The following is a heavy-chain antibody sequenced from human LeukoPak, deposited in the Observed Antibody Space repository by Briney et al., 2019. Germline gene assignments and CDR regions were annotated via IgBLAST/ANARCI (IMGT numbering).Heavy chain of an antibody. J-gene: IGHJ3*02. V-gene: IGHV4-61*02. CDR1: GGSISSGSYY. D-gene: IGHD6-6*01. Sequence: SETLSLTCTVSGGSISSGSYYWSWIRQPAGKGLEWIGRIYTSGSTNYNPSLKSRVTISVDTSKNQFSLKLSSVTAADTAVYYCARAPYPYSSSSFNDAFDIWGQGTMVTVSS. CDR2: IYTSGST. CDR3: ARAPYPYSSSSFNDAFDI.